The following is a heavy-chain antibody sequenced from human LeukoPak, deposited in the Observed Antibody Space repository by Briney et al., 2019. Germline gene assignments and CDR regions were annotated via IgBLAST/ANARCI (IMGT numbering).Heavy chain of an antibody. CDR1: GFTFSIYG. Sequence: GGSLRLSCAASGFTFSIYGMSWVRQAPGRGLELFSAMSGSGGSTYYADSVKGRFTISRDNSKNTLYLQMNSLRAEDTAVYYCAKDGYYDSSAYYYVRYFDLWGRGTLVTVSS. CDR2: MSGSGGST. CDR3: AKDGYYDSSAYYYVRYFDL. D-gene: IGHD3-22*01. J-gene: IGHJ2*01. V-gene: IGHV3-23*01.